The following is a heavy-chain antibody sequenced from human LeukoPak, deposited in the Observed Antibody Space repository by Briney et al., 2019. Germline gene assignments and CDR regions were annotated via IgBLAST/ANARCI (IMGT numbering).Heavy chain of an antibody. CDR1: GFTFSSYS. Sequence: GGSLRLSCAASGFTFSSYSMNWVRQAPGKGLEWVSSISSSSSYIYYADSVKGRFTISRDNAKNSLYLQMNSLRAEDTAVYYCAREFSSWSNYFDYWGQGTLVTVSS. CDR2: ISSSSSYI. CDR3: AREFSSWSNYFDY. V-gene: IGHV3-21*01. D-gene: IGHD6-13*01. J-gene: IGHJ4*02.